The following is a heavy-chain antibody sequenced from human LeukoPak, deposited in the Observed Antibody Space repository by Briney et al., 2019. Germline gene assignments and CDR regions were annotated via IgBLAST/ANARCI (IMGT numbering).Heavy chain of an antibody. D-gene: IGHD6-19*01. J-gene: IGHJ3*02. Sequence: PGGSLRLSCAASGFTVSSNYMSWVRQAPGKGLEWVSVIYSGGSTYYADSVKGRFTISRDNSKNTLYLQMNSLRAEDTAVYYCAKDGDSSGWPDAFDIWGQGTMVTVSS. CDR3: AKDGDSSGWPDAFDI. CDR2: IYSGGST. CDR1: GFTVSSNY. V-gene: IGHV3-53*01.